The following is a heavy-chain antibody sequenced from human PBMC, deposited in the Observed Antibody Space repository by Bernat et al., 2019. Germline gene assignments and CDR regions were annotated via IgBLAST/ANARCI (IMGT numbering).Heavy chain of an antibody. CDR2: ISSSSSYT. CDR3: ARDRGNGYDWGVDY. CDR1: GFTFSSYG. Sequence: VQLVESGGGVVQPGRSLRLSCAASGFTFSSYGMHWVRQAPGKGLEWVSYISSSSSYTNYADSVKGRFTISRDNAKNSLYLQMNSLRAEDTAVYYCARDRGNGYDWGVDYWGQGTLVTVSS. J-gene: IGHJ4*02. V-gene: IGHV3-21*05. D-gene: IGHD5-12*01.